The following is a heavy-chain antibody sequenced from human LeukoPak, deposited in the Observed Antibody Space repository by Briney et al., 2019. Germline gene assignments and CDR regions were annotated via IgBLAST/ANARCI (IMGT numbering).Heavy chain of an antibody. CDR3: AKGQSYAWGLDH. CDR1: GHLLYVYG. D-gene: IGHD3-16*01. Sequence: SLTLPCTGSGHLLYVYGKHWAPQAPSKVLERVADLSDDGNTPYYAYPVKGRFAISRDDSEVRLQMNSLRGDDTALYYCAKGQSYAWGLDHWGQGNMVIVSS. J-gene: IGHJ4*02. CDR2: LSDDGNTP. V-gene: IGHV3-30*18.